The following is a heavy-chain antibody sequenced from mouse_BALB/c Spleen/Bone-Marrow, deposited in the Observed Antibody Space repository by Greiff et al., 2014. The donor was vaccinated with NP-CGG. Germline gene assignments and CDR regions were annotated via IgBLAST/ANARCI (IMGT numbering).Heavy chain of an antibody. V-gene: IGHV3-2*02. CDR1: GYSITSDYA. CDR2: ISYSGST. D-gene: IGHD1-1*01. Sequence: EVHLVESVPGLVKPSQSLSLTCTVTGYSITSDYAWNWIRQFPGNKLEWMGYISYSGSTSYNPSLKSRISITRDTSKNQFFLQLNSVTTEDTATYYCAEYYGTSYYALDHRGQRPTVAVSS. CDR3: AEYYGTSYYALDH. J-gene: IGHJ4*01.